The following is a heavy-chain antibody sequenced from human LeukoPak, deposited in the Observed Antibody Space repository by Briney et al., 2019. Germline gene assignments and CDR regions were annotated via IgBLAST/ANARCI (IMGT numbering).Heavy chain of an antibody. J-gene: IGHJ3*02. CDR1: GGSICSYY. V-gene: IGHV4-59*01. Sequence: SETLSLTCTVSGGSICSYYWSWIRQPPGKGLEWIGYIYYSGSTNYNPSLKSRVTISVDTSKNQFSLKLSSVTAADTAVYYCAGHGSGSYLGAFDIWGQGTMVTVSS. CDR2: IYYSGST. D-gene: IGHD3-10*01. CDR3: AGHGSGSYLGAFDI.